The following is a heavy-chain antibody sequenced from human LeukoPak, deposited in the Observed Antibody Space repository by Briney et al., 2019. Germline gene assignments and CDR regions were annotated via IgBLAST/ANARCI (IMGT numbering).Heavy chain of an antibody. Sequence: PSETLSLTCTVSGGSISSYYWSWIRQPPGKGLEWIGYIYYSGSTNYNPSLKSRVTISVDTSKNQFSLKLSSVTAADTAVYYCARGSGYGGNSDYWGQGTLVTVSS. CDR1: GGSISSYY. J-gene: IGHJ4*02. V-gene: IGHV4-59*08. D-gene: IGHD4-23*01. CDR3: ARGSGYGGNSDY. CDR2: IYYSGST.